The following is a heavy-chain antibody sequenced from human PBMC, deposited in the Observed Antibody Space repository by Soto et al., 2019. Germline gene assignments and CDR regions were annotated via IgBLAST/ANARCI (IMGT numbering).Heavy chain of an antibody. CDR2: INHSGGT. V-gene: IGHV4-34*01. CDR1: GGSFSGYY. J-gene: IGHJ4*02. D-gene: IGHD2-15*01. CDR3: ARDSNLGYGSGGSCYSLAFDY. Sequence: SETLSLTCAVYGGSFSGYYWSWIRQPPGKGLEWIGEINHSGGTNYNPSLKSRVTISVDTSKNQFSLKLSSVTAADTAVYYCARDSNLGYGSGGSCYSLAFDYWGQGKLVNVS.